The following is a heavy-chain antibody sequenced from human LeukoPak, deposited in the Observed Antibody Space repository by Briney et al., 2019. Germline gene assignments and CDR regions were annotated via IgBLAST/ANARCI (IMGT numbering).Heavy chain of an antibody. CDR3: ARYGSAAIDAFDI. V-gene: IGHV4-30-2*03. CDR2: IYYSGST. Sequence: PSETLSLTCAVSGGSISSGGYSWSWIRQPPGKGLEWNGSIYYSGSTYYNPSLKSRVTISVDTSKNQFSLKLSSVTAADTAVYYCARYGSAAIDAFDIWGQGTMVTVSS. J-gene: IGHJ3*02. CDR1: GGSISSGGYS. D-gene: IGHD2-2*01.